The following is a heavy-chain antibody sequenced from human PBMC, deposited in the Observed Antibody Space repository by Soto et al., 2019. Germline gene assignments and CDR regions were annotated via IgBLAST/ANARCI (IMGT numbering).Heavy chain of an antibody. CDR2: INPNSGGT. CDR3: ARSRVLRYFDWLLSQYYFDY. CDR1: GYTFTCYY. D-gene: IGHD3-9*01. Sequence: ASVKVSCKASGYTFTCYYMHWVRQAPGQGLEWMGWINPNSGGTNYAQKFQGWVTMTRDTSISTAYMELSRLRSDDTAVYYCARSRVLRYFDWLLSQYYFDYWGQGTLVTVSS. J-gene: IGHJ4*02. V-gene: IGHV1-2*04.